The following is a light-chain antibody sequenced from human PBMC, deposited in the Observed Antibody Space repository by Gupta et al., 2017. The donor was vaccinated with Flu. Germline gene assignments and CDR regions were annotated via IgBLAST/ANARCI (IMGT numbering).Light chain of an antibody. CDR3: QQDNNWPYT. CDR1: HSVRTS. CDR2: GAS. J-gene: IGKJ2*01. Sequence: PAAVSVSPGERATLSCRASHSVRTSLAWYQQKPGQAPRLLIYGASTRATGIPVRFSGSGSGTDFSLTISSLQSEDFAVYYCQQDNNWPYTFGQGTKLEIK. V-gene: IGKV3-15*01.